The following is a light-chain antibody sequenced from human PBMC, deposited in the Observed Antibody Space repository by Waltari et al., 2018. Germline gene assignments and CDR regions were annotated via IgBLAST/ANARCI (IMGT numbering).Light chain of an antibody. CDR3: QQRGDWPIT. CDR1: QSIGNY. CDR2: GAS. J-gene: IGKJ5*01. Sequence: DIVLTQAPATLSLSPGERGTLSCRASQSIGNYLAWYQQKPGQAPRLLIYGASDRATGIPARFCGSGSGTDFTLTISSLEPEDFAVYYCQQRGDWPITFGQGTRLEIK. V-gene: IGKV3-11*01.